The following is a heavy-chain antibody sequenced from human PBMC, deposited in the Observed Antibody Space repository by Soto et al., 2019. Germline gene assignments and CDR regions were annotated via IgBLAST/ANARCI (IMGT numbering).Heavy chain of an antibody. V-gene: IGHV4-59*08. D-gene: IGHD4-17*01. CDR1: GGSISSYY. CDR2: IYYSGST. J-gene: IGHJ5*02. Sequence: QVQLQESGPGLVKPSETLSLTCTVSGGSISSYYWSWIRQPPGKGLEWIGYIYYSGSTNYNPSLKSRVTISVDTSKNQFSLKLSSVTAADTAVYYCARRLRDYGSWFDPWGQGTLVTVSS. CDR3: ARRLRDYGSWFDP.